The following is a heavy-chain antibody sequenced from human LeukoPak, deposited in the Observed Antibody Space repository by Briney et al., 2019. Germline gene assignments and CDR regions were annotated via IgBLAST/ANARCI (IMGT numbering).Heavy chain of an antibody. CDR2: ISSSSSYI. Sequence: GGSLRLSCAASGLTFSTYSMNWVRQAPGKGLEWVSSISSSSSYIYYADSVKGRFTISRDNAKNSLYLQMNSLRAEDTAVYYCATAPGGQAYYYYGMDVWGQGTTVTVSS. CDR1: GLTFSTYS. V-gene: IGHV3-21*01. J-gene: IGHJ6*02. D-gene: IGHD1-26*01. CDR3: ATAPGGQAYYYYGMDV.